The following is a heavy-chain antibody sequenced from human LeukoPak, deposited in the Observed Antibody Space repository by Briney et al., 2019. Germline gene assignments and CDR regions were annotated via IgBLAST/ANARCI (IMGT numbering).Heavy chain of an antibody. J-gene: IGHJ6*03. CDR1: GYTFTSYY. D-gene: IGHD2-2*01. Sequence: ASVKVSCKASGYTFTSYYMHWVRQAPGQGLEWMGIINPSGGSTSYAQKFQGRVTMTRDTSTSTVYMELSSLRSEDTAVYYCARGTVVPAAMGYYYYMDVWGKGTTVTVSS. CDR3: ARGTVVPAAMGYYYYMDV. CDR2: INPSGGST. V-gene: IGHV1-46*01.